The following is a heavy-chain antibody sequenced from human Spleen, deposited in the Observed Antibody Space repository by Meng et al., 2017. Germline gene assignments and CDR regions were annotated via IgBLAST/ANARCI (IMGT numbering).Heavy chain of an antibody. J-gene: IGHJ4*02. CDR2: INHSGST. CDR1: GGSFSDYY. Sequence: QTVWAGLLKPSGTLSLSCVVSGGSFSDYYWSWIRQPPGKGLEWIGEINHSGSTNYNPSLESRATISVDTSQNNLSLKLSSVTAADSAVYYCARGPTTMAHDFDYWGQGTLVTVSS. D-gene: IGHD4-11*01. CDR3: ARGPTTMAHDFDY. V-gene: IGHV4-34*01.